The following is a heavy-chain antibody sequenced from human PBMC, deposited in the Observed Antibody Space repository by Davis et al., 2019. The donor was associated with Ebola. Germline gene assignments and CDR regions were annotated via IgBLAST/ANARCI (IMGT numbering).Heavy chain of an antibody. CDR1: GFTFSGSA. CDR3: ARGATVVKALDY. J-gene: IGHJ4*02. D-gene: IGHD4-23*01. V-gene: IGHV3-73*01. Sequence: GESLKISCAASGFTFSGSAMHWVRQASGKGLEWVGRIRSKANSYATAYAASVKGRFTISRDDSKNTAYLQMNSLRAEDTAVYYCARGATVVKALDYWGQGTLVTVSS. CDR2: IRSKANSYAT.